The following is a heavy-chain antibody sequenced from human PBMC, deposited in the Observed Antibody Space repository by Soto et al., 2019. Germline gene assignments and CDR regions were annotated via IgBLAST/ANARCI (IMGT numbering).Heavy chain of an antibody. CDR2: IRRIAYGGTT. V-gene: IGHV3-49*04. J-gene: IGHJ4*02. Sequence: GSLRLSCSASGFNFAAYTMSWVRLTPGEGLEWVGFIRRIAYGGTTDYAASVKGRFTISRDDSRKIVYLQMSRLKIEDTAVYYCSRSLAIDFDSWGQGXLVTVSS. CDR1: GFNFAAYT. CDR3: SRSLAIDFDS.